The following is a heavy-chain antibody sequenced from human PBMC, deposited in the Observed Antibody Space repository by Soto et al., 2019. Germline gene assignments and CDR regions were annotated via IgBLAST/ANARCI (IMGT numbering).Heavy chain of an antibody. CDR1: GGSISSGDYY. CDR3: ASVCGPRESIKLRAFDI. CDR2: IYYSGST. V-gene: IGHV4-30-4*01. Sequence: QVQLQESGPGLVKPSQTLSLTCTVSGGSISSGDYYWSWIRQPPGKGLEWIGYIYYSGSTYYNPSLKSRVTLSVDTSKNQVSLQLSSVTAADTAVYYCASVCGPRESIKLRAFDIWGQGTMVTVSS. J-gene: IGHJ3*02. D-gene: IGHD3-10*01.